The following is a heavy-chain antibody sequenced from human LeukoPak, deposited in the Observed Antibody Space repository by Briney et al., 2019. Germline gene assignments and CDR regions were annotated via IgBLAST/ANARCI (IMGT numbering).Heavy chain of an antibody. J-gene: IGHJ4*02. V-gene: IGHV2-5*02. Sequence: SGPTLVNPTQTLTLTCTFSGFSLRKNGVGVGWIRQPPGKALEWLALIYWDDDKRYSPSLKSRLTIAKDTSKNQVVLTMTNMDPVDTATYYCAHESTSYSSGWYSAYWGQGTLVTVSS. D-gene: IGHD6-19*01. CDR1: GFSLRKNGVG. CDR2: IYWDDDK. CDR3: AHESTSYSSGWYSAY.